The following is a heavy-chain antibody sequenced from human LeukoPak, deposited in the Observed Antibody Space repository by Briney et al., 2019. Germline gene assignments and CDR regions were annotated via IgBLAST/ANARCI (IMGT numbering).Heavy chain of an antibody. Sequence: SETLSLTCTVSGNSISSGDYYWSWIRQPAGKGLEWIGRIYTSGSTTYNPSLKSRVTISGDTSENQFSLRLSSVTAADTAVYYCARRPIVGSTGFYFDPWGPGTLVTVSS. D-gene: IGHD1-26*01. V-gene: IGHV4-61*02. CDR2: IYTSGST. CDR3: ARRPIVGSTGFYFDP. CDR1: GNSISSGDYY. J-gene: IGHJ5*02.